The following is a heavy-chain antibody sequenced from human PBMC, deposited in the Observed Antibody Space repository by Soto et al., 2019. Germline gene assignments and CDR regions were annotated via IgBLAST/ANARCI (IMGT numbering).Heavy chain of an antibody. CDR2: ISGSGGST. CDR1: GFTFSSYA. CDR3: AKDQDYYDSSGYLDY. D-gene: IGHD3-22*01. V-gene: IGHV3-23*01. J-gene: IGHJ4*02. Sequence: PGGSLRLSCAASGFTFSSYAVSWVRRAPGKGLEWVSTISGSGGSTYYADSVKGRFTISRDNSRNTLYLQMNSLRAEDTAVYYCAKDQDYYDSSGYLDYWGQGTLVTVSS.